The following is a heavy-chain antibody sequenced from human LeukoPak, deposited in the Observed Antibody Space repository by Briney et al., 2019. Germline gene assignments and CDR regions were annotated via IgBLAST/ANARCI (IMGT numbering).Heavy chain of an antibody. CDR1: GYTFTGYY. J-gene: IGHJ5*02. Sequence: ASVKVSCKASGYTFTGYYMHWVRQAPGQGLEWMGWINPNSGGTNYAQKFQGRVTMTRDTSISTAYMELSRLRSDDTAVYYCARGGPIYSSSWYNWFDPWGQGTLVTVSS. CDR2: INPNSGGT. V-gene: IGHV1-2*02. D-gene: IGHD6-13*01. CDR3: ARGGPIYSSSWYNWFDP.